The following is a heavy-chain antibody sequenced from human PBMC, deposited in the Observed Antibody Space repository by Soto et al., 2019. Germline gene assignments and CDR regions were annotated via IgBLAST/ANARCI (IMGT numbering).Heavy chain of an antibody. CDR1: GFMFSCCA. V-gene: IGHV3-23*01. CDR3: AKNRGAGDYTNWSFAV. CDR2: IHGDGDYS. J-gene: IGHJ2*01. Sequence: EVQLLDSGGGLVQPGGSLRLSCAASGFMFSCCAMSWVRQAPGKGREWVSTIHGDGDYSDYTDSVEGRFTISRDNSRNTLYLQMDSLRVDDTATYHCAKNRGAGDYTNWSFAVWGRGTLVAVSS. D-gene: IGHD2-2*02.